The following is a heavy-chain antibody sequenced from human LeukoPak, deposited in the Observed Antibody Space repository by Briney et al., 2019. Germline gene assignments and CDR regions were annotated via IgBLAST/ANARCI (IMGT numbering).Heavy chain of an antibody. CDR3: GRFGYVAGVDL. D-gene: IGHD6-19*01. V-gene: IGHV3-7*01. CDR1: GFSLSNYW. CDR2: INPGGTET. J-gene: IGHJ4*02. Sequence: GGSLRLSCAASGFSLSNYWATWVRQAPGTGLEWVANINPGGTETYYVEPVKGRFTISRDNAKNLVYLQMNSLRAEDSAVYHCGRFGYVAGVDLWGQGTLVTVSS.